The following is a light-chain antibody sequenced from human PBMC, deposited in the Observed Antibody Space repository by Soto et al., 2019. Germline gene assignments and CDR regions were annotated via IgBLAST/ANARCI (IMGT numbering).Light chain of an antibody. V-gene: IGKV3-15*01. CDR1: QSLGGN. CDR3: QQYNSWLWT. CDR2: GAS. J-gene: IGKJ1*01. Sequence: IVMTHSPATLSVSPGYTATLSCRASQSLGGNLAWYQQKPGQAPRLLIYGASTRATGIPARFSGSGSGTDFTLIISSLQSEDSAVYYCQQYNSWLWTFGQGTKVDIK.